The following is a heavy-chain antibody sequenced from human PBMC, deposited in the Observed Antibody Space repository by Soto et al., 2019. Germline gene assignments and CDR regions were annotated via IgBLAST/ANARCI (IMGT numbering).Heavy chain of an antibody. J-gene: IGHJ4*02. Sequence: QVQLQQWGAGLLKPSETLSLTCAVYGGSFRGYYWSWIRQPPGKGLEWIGEINHSGSTHYNPSLKSRVTLSVDTAKNQFSLKLSSVTAADTAVYYCARAFSGLPDYWGKVTLVTVSS. D-gene: IGHD2-15*01. CDR1: GGSFRGYY. V-gene: IGHV4-34*01. CDR2: INHSGST. CDR3: ARAFSGLPDY.